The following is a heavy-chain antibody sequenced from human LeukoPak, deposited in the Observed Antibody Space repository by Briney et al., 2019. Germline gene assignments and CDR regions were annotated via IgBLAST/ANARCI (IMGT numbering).Heavy chain of an antibody. J-gene: IGHJ4*02. V-gene: IGHV4-34*01. CDR2: INHSGST. D-gene: IGHD5-24*01. Sequence: SETLSLTCAVYGGSFSGYYWSWIRQPPGKGLEWIGEINHSGSTNYNPSLKSRVTISVDTSKNQFSLKLSSVTAADTAVYYCARDGEMAAFDYWGQGTLVTVSS. CDR1: GGSFSGYY. CDR3: ARDGEMAAFDY.